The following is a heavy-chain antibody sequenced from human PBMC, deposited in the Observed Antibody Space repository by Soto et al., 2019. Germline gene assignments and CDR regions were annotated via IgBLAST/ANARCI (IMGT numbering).Heavy chain of an antibody. V-gene: IGHV3-7*03. D-gene: IGHD4-4*01. CDR1: GFTFSTYW. CDR3: AGWGGHDYNY. Sequence: GGSLRLSCVGSGFTFSTYWMNWVRQAPGKGLEWVANINPDGNVGTYVDSVRGRFTTSRDNAKNSLYLQMNRLRADDTAVYFCAGWGGHDYNYWGQGIMVTSPQ. CDR2: INPDGNVG. J-gene: IGHJ4*02.